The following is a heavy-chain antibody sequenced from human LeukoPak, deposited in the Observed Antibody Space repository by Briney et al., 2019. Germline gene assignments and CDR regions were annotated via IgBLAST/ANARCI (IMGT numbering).Heavy chain of an antibody. CDR2: ISFDGTNR. J-gene: IGHJ6*02. D-gene: IGHD3-10*01. Sequence: GGSLRLSCAVSGVTFTNYAMHWVRQAPGKGLEWVALISFDGTNRYQTESVKGRSMGRFTISRDNSRNTLYLQMNSLRIEDTAVYYCARGFAGPRRGYAMDVWGQGTTVTVPS. CDR1: GVTFTNYA. V-gene: IGHV3-30-3*01. CDR3: ARGFAGPRRGYAMDV.